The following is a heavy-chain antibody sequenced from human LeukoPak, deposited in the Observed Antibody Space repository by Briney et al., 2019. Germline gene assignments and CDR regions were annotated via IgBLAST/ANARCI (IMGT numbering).Heavy chain of an antibody. CDR1: GFTFSSYG. V-gene: IGHV3-33*01. CDR2: IWYDGSNK. J-gene: IGHJ4*02. Sequence: PGRSLRLSCAASGFTFSSYGMHWVRQAPGKGLEWVAVIWYDGSNKYYADSVKGRFTISRDNSKNTLYLEMNSLRAEDTAVYYCAREAAAGFRLDYCGQGTLVTVSS. CDR3: AREAAAGFRLDY. D-gene: IGHD6-13*01.